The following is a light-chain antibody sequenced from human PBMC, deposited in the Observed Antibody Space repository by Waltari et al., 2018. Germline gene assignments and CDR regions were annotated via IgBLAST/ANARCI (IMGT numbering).Light chain of an antibody. CDR1: QDISRW. Sequence: DIQMTQSPSSVSASVGDRVIITCRASQDISRWLAWYQQTHGKAPKFLIYDASTLQSGVPSRFSGTGSGTEFTLTISSLQPEDFATYYCQHGNTFPLTFGGGTKVEIK. CDR3: QHGNTFPLT. CDR2: DAS. V-gene: IGKV1-12*01. J-gene: IGKJ4*01.